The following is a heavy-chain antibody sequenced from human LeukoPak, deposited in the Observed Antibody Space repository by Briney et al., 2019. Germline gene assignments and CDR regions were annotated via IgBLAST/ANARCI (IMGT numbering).Heavy chain of an antibody. CDR1: GDTFSRYA. V-gene: IGHV1-2*02. CDR3: ARDSWGDGYNYYFDY. J-gene: IGHJ4*02. Sequence: ASVKVSCKASGDTFSRYAISWVRQAPGQGLEWMGWINPNSGGTNYAQKFQGRVTMTRDMSTSTVYMELSSLRSEDTAVYYCARDSWGDGYNYYFDYWGQGTLVTVSS. D-gene: IGHD5-24*01. CDR2: INPNSGGT.